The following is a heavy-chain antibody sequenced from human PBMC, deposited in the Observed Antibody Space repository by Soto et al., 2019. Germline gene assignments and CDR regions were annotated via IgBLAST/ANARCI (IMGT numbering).Heavy chain of an antibody. J-gene: IGHJ6*02. D-gene: IGHD3-9*01. V-gene: IGHV3-13*01. CDR2: IGTAGDT. Sequence: PGGSLRLSCAASGFTLSSYDMHWVRQATGKGLEWVSAIGTAGDTYYPGSVKGRFTISRENAKNSLYLQMNSLRAGDTAVYYCARGRSLRYFDWSMDVWGQGTTVTVSS. CDR3: ARGRSLRYFDWSMDV. CDR1: GFTLSSYD.